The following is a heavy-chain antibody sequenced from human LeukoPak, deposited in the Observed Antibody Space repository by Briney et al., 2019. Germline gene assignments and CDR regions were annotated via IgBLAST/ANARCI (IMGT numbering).Heavy chain of an antibody. CDR3: ARDWGTLIVGSQIDY. Sequence: PGGSLRLSCAASGFTFSSYSMNWVRQAPGKGLEWVSYLSGSSGTIYYADSVKGRFTISRDNAKNSLYLQMNSLRAEDTAVYYCARDWGTLIVGSQIDYWGQGTLVTVSS. J-gene: IGHJ4*02. V-gene: IGHV3-48*04. D-gene: IGHD1-26*01. CDR2: LSGSSGTI. CDR1: GFTFSSYS.